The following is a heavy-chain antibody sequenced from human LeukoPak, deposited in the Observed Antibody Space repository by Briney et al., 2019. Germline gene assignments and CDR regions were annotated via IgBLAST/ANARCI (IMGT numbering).Heavy chain of an antibody. CDR3: ARAESYSSSFGFDY. CDR2: INAGNGNT. V-gene: IGHV1-3*01. CDR1: GYTFTSYA. Sequence: ASVKVSCKASGYTFTSYAMHWARQAPGQRLEWMGWINAGNGNTKYSQKFQGRVTITRDTSASTAYMELSSLRSEDTAVYYCARAESYSSSFGFDYWGQGTLVTVSS. D-gene: IGHD6-6*01. J-gene: IGHJ4*02.